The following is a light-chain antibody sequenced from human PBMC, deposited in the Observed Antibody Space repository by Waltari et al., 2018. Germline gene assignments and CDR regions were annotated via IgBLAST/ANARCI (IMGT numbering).Light chain of an antibody. CDR1: KLGDKY. J-gene: IGLJ2*01. CDR3: QAWDNVPHVV. CDR2: QDT. Sequence: SYELTQPPSVSVSPGQTASITCSGDKLGDKYACWYQQKPGQSPLLVVYQDTKRPAGIPELFSGSKAGDTATLTISGTQAMDEADYYCQAWDNVPHVVFGGGTKLTV. V-gene: IGLV3-1*01.